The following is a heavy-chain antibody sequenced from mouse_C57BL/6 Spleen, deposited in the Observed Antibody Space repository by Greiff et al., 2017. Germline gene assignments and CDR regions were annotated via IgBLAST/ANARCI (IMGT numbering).Heavy chain of an antibody. D-gene: IGHD1-1*01. J-gene: IGHJ1*03. CDR1: GYTFTDYN. CDR3: ARRTVVATRYFDV. Sequence: EVQLQESGPELVKPGASVKIPCKASGYTFTDYNMDWVKQSHGKSLEWIGDINPNNGGTIYNQKFKGKATLTVDKSSSTAYMELRSLTSEDTAVYYCARRTVVATRYFDVWGTGTTVTVSS. CDR2: INPNNGGT. V-gene: IGHV1-18*01.